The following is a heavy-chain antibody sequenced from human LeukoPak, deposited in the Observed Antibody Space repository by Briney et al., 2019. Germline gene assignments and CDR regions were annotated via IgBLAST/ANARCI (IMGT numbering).Heavy chain of an antibody. Sequence: SETLSLTCTVSGGSISSSNYYWGWIRQPPGKGLEWIASIYYSGSTYYNPSLNSRVTISVDTSKKQFSLKLSPVTAADTAVYYCARDWGFGELSYMDVWGKGTTVTISS. CDR2: IYYSGST. CDR3: ARDWGFGELSYMDV. J-gene: IGHJ6*03. V-gene: IGHV4-39*07. CDR1: GGSISSSNYY. D-gene: IGHD3-10*01.